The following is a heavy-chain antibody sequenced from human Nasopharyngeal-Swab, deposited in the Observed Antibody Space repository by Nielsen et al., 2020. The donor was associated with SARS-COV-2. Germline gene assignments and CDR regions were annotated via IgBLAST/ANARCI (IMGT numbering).Heavy chain of an antibody. CDR1: GYTFNSYA. Sequence: AAVKVSCKASGYTFNSYAVHWVRQAPGQRLEWMGWINAGNGNTKYSQKFQGRVTITRDTSAGTAYMELSSLRSEDTAVYYCAGWRVGGSYSGYYYYYMDVWGKGTTVTVSS. CDR3: AGWRVGGSYSGYYYYYMDV. D-gene: IGHD1-26*01. CDR2: INAGNGNT. V-gene: IGHV1-3*01. J-gene: IGHJ6*03.